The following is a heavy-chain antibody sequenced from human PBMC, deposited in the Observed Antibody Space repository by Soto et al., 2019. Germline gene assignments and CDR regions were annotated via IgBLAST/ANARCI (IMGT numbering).Heavy chain of an antibody. CDR1: GFTFSSYT. V-gene: IGHV3-48*02. D-gene: IGHD6-13*01. CDR3: ARTLAAAACYYYYGMDV. J-gene: IGHJ6*02. Sequence: EVQLVESGGGLVQPGGSLRLSCAASGFTFSSYTMNWVRQAPGKGLEWVSYITSSSSTIYYADSVKGRFTISRDSAKKPRYMHMNSLRDEDRGVYYCARTLAAAACYYYYGMDVWGQGTTVTVSS. CDR2: ITSSSSTI.